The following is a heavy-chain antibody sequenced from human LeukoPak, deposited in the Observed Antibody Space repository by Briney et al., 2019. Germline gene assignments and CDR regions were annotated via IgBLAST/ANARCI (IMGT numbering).Heavy chain of an antibody. CDR2: ISGSGGET. Sequence: PAGSLTLSCAASGFTFSSYAMSWVRQAPGKGLEWVSAISGSGGETYYADSVKGRFTISRDNSKNTLYLQMNSLRAEDTAVYYCATTEKGPLTYYYDSSGYHSFHYWGQGTLVPVSS. V-gene: IGHV3-23*01. CDR1: GFTFSSYA. CDR3: ATTEKGPLTYYYDSSGYHSFHY. D-gene: IGHD3-22*01. J-gene: IGHJ4*01.